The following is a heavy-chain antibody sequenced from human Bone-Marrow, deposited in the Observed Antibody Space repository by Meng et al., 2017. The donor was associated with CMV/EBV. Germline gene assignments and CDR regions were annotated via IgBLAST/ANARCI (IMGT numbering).Heavy chain of an antibody. D-gene: IGHD7-27*01. CDR1: GFTFSSYS. Sequence: GGSLRLSCAASGFTFSSYSMNWVRQAPGKGLEWVSYISSSSSTIYYADSVKGRFTISRDSAKDSLYLQMNSLRAEDTAVYYCARDLHWGCFDYWGRGTLVTVSS. V-gene: IGHV3-48*01. J-gene: IGHJ4*02. CDR2: ISSSSSTI. CDR3: ARDLHWGCFDY.